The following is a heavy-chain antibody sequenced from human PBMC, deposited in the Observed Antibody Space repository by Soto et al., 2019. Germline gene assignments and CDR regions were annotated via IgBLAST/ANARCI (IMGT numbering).Heavy chain of an antibody. D-gene: IGHD3-10*01. Sequence: GGSLRLSCAASGFTFSSYWMSWVRQAPGKGLEWVANIKQDGSEKYYVDSVKGRFTISRDNAKNSLYLQMNSLRAEDTAVYYCARVQSEDYGDAFDIWGQGTMGTVSS. V-gene: IGHV3-7*01. CDR1: GFTFSSYW. J-gene: IGHJ3*02. CDR2: IKQDGSEK. CDR3: ARVQSEDYGDAFDI.